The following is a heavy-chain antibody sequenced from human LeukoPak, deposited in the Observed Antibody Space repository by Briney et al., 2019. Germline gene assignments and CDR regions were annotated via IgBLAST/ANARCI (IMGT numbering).Heavy chain of an antibody. CDR2: IKQDGSEK. D-gene: IGHD5-24*01. CDR3: ARGMGDY. CDR1: GFTFSSHW. Sequence: GGSLRLSCAASGFTFSSHWMTWVRQAPGKGLEWVANIKQDGSEKYYVDSVKGRFTISRDNTRNSLYLQMNSLRVEDTATYYCARGMGDYWGQGTLVTVSS. J-gene: IGHJ4*02. V-gene: IGHV3-7*03.